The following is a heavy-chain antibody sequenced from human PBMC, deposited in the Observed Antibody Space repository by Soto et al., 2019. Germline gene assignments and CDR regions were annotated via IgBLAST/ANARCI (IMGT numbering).Heavy chain of an antibody. Sequence: PGGSLRLSCAASGFTFSSYGMHWVRQAPGKGLEWVAVISYDGSNKYYADSVKGRFTISRDNSKNTLYLQMNSLRAEDTAVYYCAKDLVLRWNYPGPGDYWGQGTLVTVS. CDR1: GFTFSSYG. J-gene: IGHJ4*02. D-gene: IGHD1-7*01. CDR2: ISYDGSNK. V-gene: IGHV3-30*18. CDR3: AKDLVLRWNYPGPGDY.